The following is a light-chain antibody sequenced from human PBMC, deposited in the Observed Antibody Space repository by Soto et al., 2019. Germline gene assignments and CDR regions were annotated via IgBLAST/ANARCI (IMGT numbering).Light chain of an antibody. CDR3: QQSFTTPFS. Sequence: DIQMTQSPSSLSASVGDRVTITCRASQTIGTYLNWYQQTPGKAPKLLIYVASSLQSGVPSRFSGRGSGTVFTLTISCLQPEDCATDYCQQSFTTPFSFGRSTKVDIK. J-gene: IGKJ3*01. CDR2: VAS. CDR1: QTIGTY. V-gene: IGKV1-39*01.